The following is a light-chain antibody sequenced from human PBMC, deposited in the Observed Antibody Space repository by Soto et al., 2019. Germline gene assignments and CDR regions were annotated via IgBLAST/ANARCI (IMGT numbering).Light chain of an antibody. Sequence: EIVLTQSPGTLSLSPGERATLSCRASQSVSSSYLAWYQQKRGQAPSLVIYGASSRATGIPDRFSGSGSGTEFTLTISSLQSEDSAVYDCQHYISWPRLTFGGGTKVDIK. CDR3: QHYISWPRLT. J-gene: IGKJ4*01. V-gene: IGKV3-20*01. CDR2: GAS. CDR1: QSVSSSY.